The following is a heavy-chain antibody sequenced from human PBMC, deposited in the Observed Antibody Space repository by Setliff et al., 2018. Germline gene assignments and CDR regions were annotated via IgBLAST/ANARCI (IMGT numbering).Heavy chain of an antibody. V-gene: IGHV1-69*05. CDR1: GGTFSSYA. Sequence: SVKVSCKASGGTFSSYAISWVRRAPGQGLEWMGGIIPIFGTANYAQKFQGRVTITTDESTSTAYMELSSLRSEDTAVYYCARVQLEEMATIFLDYWGQGTLVTVSS. CDR2: IIPIFGTA. CDR3: ARVQLEEMATIFLDY. D-gene: IGHD5-12*01. J-gene: IGHJ4*02.